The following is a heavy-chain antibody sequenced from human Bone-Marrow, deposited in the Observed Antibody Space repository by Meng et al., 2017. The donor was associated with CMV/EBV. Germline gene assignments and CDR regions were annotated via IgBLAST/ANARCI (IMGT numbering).Heavy chain of an antibody. V-gene: IGHV3-7*01. J-gene: IGHJ4*02. D-gene: IGHD2-2*01. CDR2: IKQDGSEK. CDR1: GFTFSSYW. CDR3: AKNGRYCSSTSCFDTQYYFDY. Sequence: GGSLRLSCAASGFTFSSYWMSWVRQAPGKGLEWVANIKQDGSEKYYVDSVKGRFTISRDNAKNSLYLQMNSLRAEDTAVYYCAKNGRYCSSTSCFDTQYYFDYWGQGTLGTVSS.